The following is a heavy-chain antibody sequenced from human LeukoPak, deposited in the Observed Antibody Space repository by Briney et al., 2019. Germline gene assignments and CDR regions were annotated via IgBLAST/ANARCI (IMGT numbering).Heavy chain of an antibody. CDR2: ISYDGSNK. Sequence: PGGSLRLSCAASGFTFSSYGMHWVRQAPGKGLEWVVVISYDGSNKYYADSVKGRFTISRDNSKNTLYLQMNSLRAEDTAVYYCAKNPLDIVVVSWFDPWGQGTLVTVSS. V-gene: IGHV3-30*18. CDR1: GFTFSSYG. D-gene: IGHD2-2*03. CDR3: AKNPLDIVVVSWFDP. J-gene: IGHJ5*02.